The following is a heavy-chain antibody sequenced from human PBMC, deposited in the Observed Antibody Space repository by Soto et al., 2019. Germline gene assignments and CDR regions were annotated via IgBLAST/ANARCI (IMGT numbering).Heavy chain of an antibody. V-gene: IGHV4-39*01. CDR3: ARLEGLVYFDY. J-gene: IGHJ4*02. Sequence: PSETLSLTCTVSGGSISSSSYYWGWIRQPPGKGLEWIGSIYYSGSTYYNPSLKSRVTISVDTSKNQFSLKLSSVTAADTAVYYCARLEGLVYFDYWGQGTLVTVSS. D-gene: IGHD6-19*01. CDR1: GGSISSSSYY. CDR2: IYYSGST.